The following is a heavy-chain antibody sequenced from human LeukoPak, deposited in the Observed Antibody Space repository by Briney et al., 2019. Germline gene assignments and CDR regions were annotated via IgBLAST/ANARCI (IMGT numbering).Heavy chain of an antibody. Sequence: GGSLRLSCAASGFTFSNAWMSWVRQAPGKGLEWVGRIKSKTDGGTTDYAAPVKGRFTISRDDSKNTLYLQMNSLKTEDTAVYYCGHRSSWEYFDYWGQGTLVIVSS. CDR2: IKSKTDGGTT. V-gene: IGHV3-15*01. D-gene: IGHD6-13*01. CDR3: GHRSSWEYFDY. CDR1: GFTFSNAW. J-gene: IGHJ4*02.